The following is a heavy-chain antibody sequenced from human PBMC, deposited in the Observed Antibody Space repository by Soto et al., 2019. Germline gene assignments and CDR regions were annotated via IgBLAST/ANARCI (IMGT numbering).Heavy chain of an antibody. CDR2: IYSGGST. Sequence: GGSLRLSCAASGFTVSSNYMSWVRQAPGKGLEWVSVIYSGGSTYYADSVKGRFTISRDNSKNTLYLQMNSLRAEDTAVYYCARDIAATRGNYYYYYGMDVWGQGTKVTVYS. CDR1: GFTVSSNY. J-gene: IGHJ6*02. CDR3: ARDIAATRGNYYYYYGMDV. V-gene: IGHV3-53*01. D-gene: IGHD5-12*01.